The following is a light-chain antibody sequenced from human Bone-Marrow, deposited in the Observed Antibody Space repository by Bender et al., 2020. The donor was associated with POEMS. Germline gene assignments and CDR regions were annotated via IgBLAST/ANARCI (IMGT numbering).Light chain of an antibody. Sequence: QSALTQPRSVSGSPGQSVTISCTGTSTDVGAYNYVSWYQQYPGKVPKLILYDVSKRPSGVPDRFSGSKSGNTASLTISGLQAEDEADYYCSSFAGSSIFNYIVEFGGGTKLTVL. J-gene: IGLJ2*01. CDR3: SSFAGSSIFNYIVE. CDR1: STDVGAYNY. CDR2: DVS. V-gene: IGLV2-11*01.